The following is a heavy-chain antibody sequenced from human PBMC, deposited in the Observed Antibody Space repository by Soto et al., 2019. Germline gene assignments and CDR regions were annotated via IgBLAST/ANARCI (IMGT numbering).Heavy chain of an antibody. D-gene: IGHD2-8*01. CDR1: GFTFSSYG. CDR2: IWYDGSNK. Sequence: GGSLRLSCAASGFTFSSYGMHWVRQAPGKGLEWVAVIWYDGSNKYYAAVVKGRFSLPRDNSKNTVYLQMSRMTAEDTAVYYCARTNNWTRPFECWGQGTLVNVSS. CDR3: ARTNNWTRPFEC. V-gene: IGHV3-33*01. J-gene: IGHJ4*02.